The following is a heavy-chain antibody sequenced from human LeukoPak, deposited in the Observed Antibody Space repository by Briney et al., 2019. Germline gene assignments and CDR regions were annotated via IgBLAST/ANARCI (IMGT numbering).Heavy chain of an antibody. D-gene: IGHD7-27*01. CDR2: MSPNSGNT. J-gene: IGHJ4*02. Sequence: GASVKVSCKASGYTFTSCDINWVRQATGQGPEWMGWMSPNSGNTGYAQKFQGRVTMTRSTSMSTAYVELSSLRSEDTAVYYCARGPPNWGYDYWGQGTLVTVSS. V-gene: IGHV1-8*01. CDR1: GYTFTSCD. CDR3: ARGPPNWGYDY.